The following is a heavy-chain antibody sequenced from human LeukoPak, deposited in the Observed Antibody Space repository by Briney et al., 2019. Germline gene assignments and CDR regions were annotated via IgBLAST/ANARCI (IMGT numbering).Heavy chain of an antibody. CDR2: IYSGGST. Sequence: GGSLRLSCAASGFTFSSCEMNWVRQAPGKGLEWVSVIYSGGSTYYADSVKGRFTISRDNSKNTLYLQMNSLRAEDTAVYYCARVPGYDILTGHYWYFDLWGRGTLVTVSS. CDR1: GFTFSSCE. CDR3: ARVPGYDILTGHYWYFDL. D-gene: IGHD3-9*01. V-gene: IGHV3-53*01. J-gene: IGHJ2*01.